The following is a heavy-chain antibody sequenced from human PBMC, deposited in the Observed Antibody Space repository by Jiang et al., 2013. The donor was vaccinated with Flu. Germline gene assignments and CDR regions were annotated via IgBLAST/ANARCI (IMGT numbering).Heavy chain of an antibody. CDR1: GGSISSSSYY. D-gene: IGHD2-15*01. CDR2: IYYSGST. Sequence: GPGLVKPSETLSLTCTVSGGSISSSSYYWGWIRQPPGKGLEWIGSIYYSGSTYYNPSLKSRVTISVDTSKNQFSLKLSSVTAADTAVYYCARRRPYCSGGSCYFDYWGQGTLVTV. CDR3: ARRRPYCSGGSCYFDY. J-gene: IGHJ4*02. V-gene: IGHV4-39*01.